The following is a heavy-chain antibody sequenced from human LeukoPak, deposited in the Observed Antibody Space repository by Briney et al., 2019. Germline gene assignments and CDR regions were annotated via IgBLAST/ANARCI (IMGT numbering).Heavy chain of an antibody. J-gene: IGHJ4*02. CDR2: IYHSGST. Sequence: SETLSLTCTVSGYSISSGYYWGWIRQPPGKGLEWIGGIYHSGSTYYNPSLKSRVTISVDTSKNQFSLKLSSVTAADTAVYYCARATMIVVVIEGGEFDYWGQGTLVTVSS. CDR1: GYSISSGYY. D-gene: IGHD3-22*01. CDR3: ARATMIVVVIEGGEFDY. V-gene: IGHV4-38-2*02.